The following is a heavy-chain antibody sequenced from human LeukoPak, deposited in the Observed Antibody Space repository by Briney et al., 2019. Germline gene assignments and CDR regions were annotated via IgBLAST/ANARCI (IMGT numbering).Heavy chain of an antibody. CDR1: GYTFTDYY. V-gene: IGHV1-2*02. D-gene: IGHD3-10*01. CDR3: ANWGGYGSGSYFDY. Sequence: ASVKVSCKASGYTFTDYYIQWVRQAPGQGLEWMGWINPKSGGANYAQKFQGRVTMTRDTSTSTAYMELSRLTSDDTAVYYCANWGGYGSGSYFDYLGQGTLVTVSS. J-gene: IGHJ4*02. CDR2: INPKSGGA.